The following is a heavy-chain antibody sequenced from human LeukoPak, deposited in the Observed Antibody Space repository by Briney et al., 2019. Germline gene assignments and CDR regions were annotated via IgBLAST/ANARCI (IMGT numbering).Heavy chain of an antibody. V-gene: IGHV3-66*01. D-gene: IGHD6-19*01. J-gene: IGHJ6*02. CDR1: GFTVSSNY. CDR2: IYSGGST. CDR3: ARDGLAVAGTVYYYGMDV. Sequence: GGSLRLSCAASGFTVSSNYMSWVRQAPGKGLEWVSVIYSGGSTYYADSVKGRFTISRDNSKNTLYLQMNSVRAEDTAVYYYARDGLAVAGTVYYYGMDVWGQGTTVTVSS.